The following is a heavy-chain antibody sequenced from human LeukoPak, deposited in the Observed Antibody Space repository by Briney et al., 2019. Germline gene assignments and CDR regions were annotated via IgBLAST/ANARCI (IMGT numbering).Heavy chain of an antibody. V-gene: IGHV4-30-4*08. CDR1: GGSISSGDYY. D-gene: IGHD3-3*01. J-gene: IGHJ4*02. Sequence: SETLSLTCTVSGGSISSGDYYWSWIRQPPRKGLEWIGYIYYSGSTYYNPSLKSRVTISVDTSKNQFSLKLSSVTAADTAVYYRARGVFWSGYSNFDYWGQGTLVTVSS. CDR2: IYYSGST. CDR3: ARGVFWSGYSNFDY.